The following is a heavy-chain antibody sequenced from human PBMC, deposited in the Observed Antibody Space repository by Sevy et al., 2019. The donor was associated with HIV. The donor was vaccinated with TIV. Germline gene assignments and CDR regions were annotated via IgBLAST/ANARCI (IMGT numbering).Heavy chain of an antibody. CDR1: GFTFSSYA. CDR3: ASQRYYDFWSGYREAIDY. Sequence: GGSLRLSCAASGFTFSSYAMSWVRQAPGKGLEWVSAISGSGGSTYYADSVKGRFTISRDNSKNTLYLQMNSLGAEDTAVYYCASQRYYDFWSGYREAIDYWGQGTLVTVSS. J-gene: IGHJ4*02. V-gene: IGHV3-23*01. CDR2: ISGSGGST. D-gene: IGHD3-3*01.